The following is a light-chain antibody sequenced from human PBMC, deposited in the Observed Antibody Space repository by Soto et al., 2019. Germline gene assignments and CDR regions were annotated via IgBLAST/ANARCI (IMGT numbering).Light chain of an antibody. V-gene: IGKV3-15*01. Sequence: EIVLTQSPATLSVSPGERATLSCRASQSISNNLAWYQQKPGQAPSLLFYGASNRASGVPARFSGSGSGTEFTLTISSLQSEDFAIYYCHQYNGWPRTFGQGTTGDIK. CDR1: QSISNN. J-gene: IGKJ1*01. CDR3: HQYNGWPRT. CDR2: GAS.